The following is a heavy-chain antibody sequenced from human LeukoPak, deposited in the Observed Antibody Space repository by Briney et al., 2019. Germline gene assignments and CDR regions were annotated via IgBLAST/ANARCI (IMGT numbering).Heavy chain of an antibody. V-gene: IGHV3-21*01. J-gene: IGHJ4*02. CDR1: GFTFSSYA. CDR2: ISGSSRHK. D-gene: IGHD6-13*01. CDR3: ARTANFAAGYYIDY. Sequence: PGGSLRLSCAASGFTFSSYAMSWVRQAPGKGLEWVSSISGSSRHKYYADSVKGRFTISRDNAKNSLYLQMNSLRAEDTAVYYCARTANFAAGYYIDYWGQGTLVTVSS.